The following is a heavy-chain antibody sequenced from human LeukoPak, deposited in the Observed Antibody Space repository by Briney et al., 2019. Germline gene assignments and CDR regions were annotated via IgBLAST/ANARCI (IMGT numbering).Heavy chain of an antibody. J-gene: IGHJ4*02. CDR2: IGTAGDT. CDR3: ARATGTWYFDY. D-gene: IGHD1-1*01. V-gene: IGHV3-13*01. CDR1: GLTFSSYD. Sequence: PGGSLRLSCAASGLTFSSYDMHWVRQATGKGLEWVSAIGTAGDTYYPGSVKGRFTISRENAKNSLYLQMNSPRAGDTAVYYCARATGTWYFDYWGQGTLVTVSS.